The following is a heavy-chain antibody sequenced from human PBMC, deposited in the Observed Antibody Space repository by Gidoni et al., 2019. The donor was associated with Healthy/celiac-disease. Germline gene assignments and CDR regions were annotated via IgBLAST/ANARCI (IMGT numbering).Heavy chain of an antibody. Sequence: QVQLQQWGAGLLKPSVTLSLTCAVYGGSFSGYYWSWIRQPPGKGLEWIGEINHSGSTNYNPSLKSRVTISVDTSKNQFSLKLSSVTAADTAVYYCAGVSVAARPGGYWGQGTLVTVSS. V-gene: IGHV4-34*01. CDR2: INHSGST. D-gene: IGHD6-6*01. CDR1: GGSFSGYY. CDR3: AGVSVAARPGGY. J-gene: IGHJ4*02.